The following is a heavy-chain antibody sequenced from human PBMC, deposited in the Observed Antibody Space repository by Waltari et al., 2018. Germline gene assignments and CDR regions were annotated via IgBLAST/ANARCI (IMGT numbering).Heavy chain of an antibody. V-gene: IGHV3-73*02. Sequence: EVQLVESGGGLVQPGGSLKLSCAASGFTFSGSAMHWVRQASGKGLEWVGRIRSKANSYATAYAASVKGRFTISRDDSKNTLYLQMNSLRAEDTAVYYCARDFLVWSTIPYGMDVWGQGTTVTVSS. J-gene: IGHJ6*02. D-gene: IGHD2-2*01. CDR2: IRSKANSYAT. CDR1: GFTFSGSA. CDR3: ARDFLVWSTIPYGMDV.